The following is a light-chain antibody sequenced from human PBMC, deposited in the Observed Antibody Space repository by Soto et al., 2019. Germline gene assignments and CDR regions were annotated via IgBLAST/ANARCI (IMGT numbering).Light chain of an antibody. CDR3: QQYKSYWT. CDR2: EAS. CDR1: QSISNW. V-gene: IGKV1-5*03. Sequence: DIQMTQSPATLSASVVDSVTITCRASQSISNWLAWYQLKPGKAPKLLIHEASNLQSGVPSTFSGSGSGTDFTLTITSLQPEDFATYYCQQYKSYWTFGQGTKVDI. J-gene: IGKJ1*01.